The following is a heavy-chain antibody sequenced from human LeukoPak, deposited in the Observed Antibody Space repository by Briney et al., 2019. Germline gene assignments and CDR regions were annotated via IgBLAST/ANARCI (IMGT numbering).Heavy chain of an antibody. D-gene: IGHD6-6*01. CDR2: INHSGST. CDR3: ARGAAARPFYYYYMDV. J-gene: IGHJ6*03. CDR1: GGSFSGYY. V-gene: IGHV4-34*01. Sequence: SETLSLTCAVYGGSFSGYYWSWIRQPPGKGLEWIGEINHSGSTNYNPSLKSRVTISVDTSKNQFSLKLSSVTAADTAVYYCARGAAARPFYYYYMDVWGKGTTVTVFS.